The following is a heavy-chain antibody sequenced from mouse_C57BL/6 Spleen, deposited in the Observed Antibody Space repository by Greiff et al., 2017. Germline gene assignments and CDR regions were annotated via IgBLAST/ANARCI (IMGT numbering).Heavy chain of an antibody. CDR1: GFTFTDYY. CDR2: IRNKANGYTT. CDR3: ARFPSTVVPYYFDS. J-gene: IGHJ2*01. D-gene: IGHD1-1*01. Sequence: EVQLVESGGGLVQPGGSLRLSCAASGFTFTDYYMSWVRQPPGKALEWLGFIRNKANGYTTEYSASVKGRFTISRDTSQSILYLQMNALRAEDSATYYCARFPSTVVPYYFDSWGQGTTLTVSS. V-gene: IGHV7-3*01.